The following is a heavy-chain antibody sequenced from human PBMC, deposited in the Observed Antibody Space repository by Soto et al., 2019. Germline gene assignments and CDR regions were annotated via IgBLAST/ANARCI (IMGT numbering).Heavy chain of an antibody. V-gene: IGHV1-3*01. CDR1: GYTFTSYA. J-gene: IGHJ4*02. Sequence: QVQLVQSGAEVKKPGASVKVSCKASGYTFTSYAMHWVRQAPGQSLEWMGWINAGNGNTKYSQKFQGRVTITRDTSASTAYMELSSLRSEDTAVYYCARDFTIFGVPNSPADYWGQGTLVTVSS. CDR3: ARDFTIFGVPNSPADY. CDR2: INAGNGNT. D-gene: IGHD3-3*01.